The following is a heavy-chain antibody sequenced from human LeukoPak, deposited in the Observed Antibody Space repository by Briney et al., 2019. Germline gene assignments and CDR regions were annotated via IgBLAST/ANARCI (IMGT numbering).Heavy chain of an antibody. D-gene: IGHD2-21*02. CDR1: GDSISDNNYY. V-gene: IGHV4-39*01. Sequence: TSETLSLTCTVSGDSISDNNYYWGWIRQPPGKGLEWIGSLYYTGSTYYNSSLKSRVTTSVDMSKNQFSLKLSSVTAADTAVYYCARHIYCGGDCSPPVYWGQGTLVTVSS. CDR3: ARHIYCGGDCSPPVY. CDR2: LYYTGST. J-gene: IGHJ4*02.